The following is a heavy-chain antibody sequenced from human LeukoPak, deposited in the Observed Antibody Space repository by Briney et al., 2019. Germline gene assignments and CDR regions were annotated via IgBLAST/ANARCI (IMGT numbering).Heavy chain of an antibody. V-gene: IGHV3-7*04. Sequence: GGSLRLSCAASGLTFSTYWMSWVRQAPGKGLEWVANIKQDGSEKYYVDSVKGRFTISRDNAQNSLYLQMNSLRAEDTAVYYXARAYADEVNTFDYWGQGTLVTVSS. J-gene: IGHJ4*02. CDR1: GLTFSTYW. CDR3: ARAYADEVNTFDY. CDR2: IKQDGSEK. D-gene: IGHD2/OR15-2a*01.